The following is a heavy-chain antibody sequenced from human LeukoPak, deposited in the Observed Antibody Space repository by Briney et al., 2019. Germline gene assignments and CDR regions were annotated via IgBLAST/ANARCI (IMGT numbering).Heavy chain of an antibody. Sequence: GGSLRLSCAASRFTFSSYGMHWVRQAPGKGLEWVAVIWYDGSNRYYADSVKGRFTISRDNSKNTLYLQMNSLRAEDTAVYYCAKGTKYEVDYWGQGTLVTVSS. CDR3: AKGTKYEVDY. D-gene: IGHD1/OR15-1a*01. CDR2: IWYDGSNR. J-gene: IGHJ4*02. V-gene: IGHV3-33*06. CDR1: RFTFSSYG.